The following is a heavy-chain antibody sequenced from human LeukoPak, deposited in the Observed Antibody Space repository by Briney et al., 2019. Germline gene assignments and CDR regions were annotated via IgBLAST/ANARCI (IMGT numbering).Heavy chain of an antibody. V-gene: IGHV3-23*01. CDR3: TKGQSTIATRSFDS. CDR1: GFSFSTYG. CDR2: ISTNSANT. J-gene: IGHJ4*02. D-gene: IGHD6-6*01. Sequence: GVSLRLSCAASGFSFSTYGMNWVRQAPGKGLEWVSTISTNSANTYYTDSVKDRFTISRDNSRSMLFLQMNSLSAEDTAVYYCTKGQSTIATRSFDSWGQGTLVTVSS.